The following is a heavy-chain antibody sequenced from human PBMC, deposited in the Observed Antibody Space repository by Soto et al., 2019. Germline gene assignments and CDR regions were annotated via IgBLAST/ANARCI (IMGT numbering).Heavy chain of an antibody. J-gene: IGHJ5*02. CDR3: ARGLRYYYGSGSYYNWFDP. V-gene: IGHV4-34*01. D-gene: IGHD3-10*01. CDR2: INHSGST. Sequence: PSETLSLTCAVYGGSFSGYYWSWIRQPPGKGLEWIGEINHSGSTNYNPSLKSRVTISVDTSKNQFSLKLSSVTAADTAVYYCARGLRYYYGSGSYYNWFDPWGQGTLVTVSS. CDR1: GGSFSGYY.